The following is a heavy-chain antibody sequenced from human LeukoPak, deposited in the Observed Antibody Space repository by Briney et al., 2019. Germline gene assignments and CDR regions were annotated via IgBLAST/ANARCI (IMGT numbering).Heavy chain of an antibody. V-gene: IGHV1-24*01. CDR3: ATGLGYGSRRDY. Sequence: ASVKVSCKVSGYTLTELSMHWARQAPGKGLEWMGGFDPEDGETIYAQKFQGRVTMTEDTSTDTAYMELSSLRSEDTAVYYCATGLGYGSRRDYWGQGTLVTVSS. J-gene: IGHJ4*02. CDR1: GYTLTELS. CDR2: FDPEDGET. D-gene: IGHD3-10*01.